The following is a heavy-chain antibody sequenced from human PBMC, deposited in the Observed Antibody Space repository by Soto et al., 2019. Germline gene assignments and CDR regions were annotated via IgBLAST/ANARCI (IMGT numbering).Heavy chain of an antibody. CDR1: GFLFSRYA. Sequence: EVQLLESGGGLVQPGGSLRLSCEASGFLFSRYAMSWVRQAPGKGLEWVSVISDIGTTYYADFLKGRFTVSRDNSKHTLYLQMNSLRADDPAIYYFVKDLSALVRGVIPTGMDVWGQGTTVTVSS. V-gene: IGHV3-23*01. D-gene: IGHD3-10*01. CDR2: ISDIGTT. CDR3: VKDLSALVRGVIPTGMDV. J-gene: IGHJ6*02.